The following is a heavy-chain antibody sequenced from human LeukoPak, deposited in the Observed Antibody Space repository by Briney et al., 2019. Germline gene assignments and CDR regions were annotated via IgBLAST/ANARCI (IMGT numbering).Heavy chain of an antibody. CDR2: MNPNSGNT. V-gene: IGHV1-8*01. Sequence: ASVKVSCKASGYTFTSYDINWVRQATGQGLEWMGWMNPNSGNTGYAQKFQGRVTMTRNTSISTAYMELSSLRSEDTAVYYCARGRKGMIAVVITSYYFDYWGQGTLVTVSS. J-gene: IGHJ4*02. D-gene: IGHD3-22*01. CDR1: GYTFTSYD. CDR3: ARGRKGMIAVVITSYYFDY.